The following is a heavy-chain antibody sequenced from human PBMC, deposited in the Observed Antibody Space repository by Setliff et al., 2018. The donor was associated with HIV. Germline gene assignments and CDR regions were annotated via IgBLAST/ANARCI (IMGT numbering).Heavy chain of an antibody. CDR3: ARLPDINSWPFDY. V-gene: IGHV4-34*01. CDR2: INHSGKT. J-gene: IGHJ4*02. CDR1: GGSFSGFY. D-gene: IGHD6-13*01. Sequence: SETLSLTCAVYGGSFSGFYWSWIRQAPGKGLEWIGEINHSGKTNYNPSLKSRITLSVDTSENQFALKLASVTAADTAVYYCARLPDINSWPFDYWARGTLVTVSS.